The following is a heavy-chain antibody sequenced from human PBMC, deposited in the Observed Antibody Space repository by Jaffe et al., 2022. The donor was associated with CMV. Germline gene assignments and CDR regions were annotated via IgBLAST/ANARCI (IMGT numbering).Heavy chain of an antibody. CDR2: IYYSGST. CDR1: GGSISSYY. CDR3: ARSMVRGVIWFDP. Sequence: QVQLQESGPGLVKPSETLSLTCTVSGGSISSYYWSWIRQPPGKGLEWIGYIYYSGSTNYNPSLKSRVTISVDTSKNQFSLKLSSVTAADTAVYYCARSMVRGVIWFDPWGQGTLVTVSS. D-gene: IGHD3-10*01. J-gene: IGHJ5*02. V-gene: IGHV4-59*01.